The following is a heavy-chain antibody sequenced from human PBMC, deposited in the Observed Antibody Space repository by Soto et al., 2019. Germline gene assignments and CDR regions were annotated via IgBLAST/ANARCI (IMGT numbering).Heavy chain of an antibody. J-gene: IGHJ4*02. CDR2: INAGNGNT. CDR3: ARWVLELPAFDY. V-gene: IGHV1-3*01. CDR1: GYTFTSYA. D-gene: IGHD1-7*01. Sequence: ASVKVSCKASGYTFTSYAMHWVRQAPGQRLEWMGWINAGNGNTKYSQKFQGRVTITRDTSASTAYMELSSLRSEDTAVYYCARWVLELPAFDYWGQGTLVTVSS.